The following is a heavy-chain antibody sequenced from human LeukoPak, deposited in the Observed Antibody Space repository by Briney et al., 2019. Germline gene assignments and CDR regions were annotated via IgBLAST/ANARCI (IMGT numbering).Heavy chain of an antibody. CDR2: ISGSGGSK. CDR3: ASVWGETTAGTIDF. D-gene: IGHD6-13*01. J-gene: IGHJ4*02. V-gene: IGHV3-48*01. CDR1: GFSFSSYS. Sequence: PGGSLRLSCAASGFSFSSYSMNWVRQAPGKGLEWVSHISGSGGSKHYADSVMGRFTISRDSAKSSLYLQMNSLRADDTAVYYCASVWGETTAGTIDFWGQGTLVTVSS.